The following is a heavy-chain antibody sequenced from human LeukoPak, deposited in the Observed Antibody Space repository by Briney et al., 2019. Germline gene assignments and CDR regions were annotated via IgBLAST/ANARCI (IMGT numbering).Heavy chain of an antibody. CDR3: VKAKVGATFDS. Sequence: GRSLRLSCAASGFTFSSYGMHWVRQAPGKGPEYVSGINNNGGSTQYADSVKGRFTISRDNSKNTVYLQMSSLRPEDTAVYYCVKAKVGATFDSWGQGTLVIVSS. J-gene: IGHJ4*02. CDR1: GFTFSSYG. CDR2: INNNGGST. V-gene: IGHV3-64D*06. D-gene: IGHD1-26*01.